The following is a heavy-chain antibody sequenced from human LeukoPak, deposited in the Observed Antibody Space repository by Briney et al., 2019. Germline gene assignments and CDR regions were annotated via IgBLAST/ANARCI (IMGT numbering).Heavy chain of an antibody. V-gene: IGHV1-69*13. Sequence: ASVKVSCKASGGTFSSYAISWVRQAPGQGLEWMGGIIPIFGTANYAQKFQGRVTITADESTSTAYMELSSLRSEDTAVYYCASRFRYSSSWDYYYYYMDVWGKGTTVTVS. D-gene: IGHD6-13*01. CDR2: IIPIFGTA. CDR3: ASRFRYSSSWDYYYYYMDV. J-gene: IGHJ6*03. CDR1: GGTFSSYA.